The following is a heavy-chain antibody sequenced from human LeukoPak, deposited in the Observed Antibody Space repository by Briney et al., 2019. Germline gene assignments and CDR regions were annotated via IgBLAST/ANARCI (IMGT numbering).Heavy chain of an antibody. CDR1: GFTFSSYA. Sequence: GRSLRLSCAASGFTFSSYAMHWVRQAPGKGLEWVAVISYDGSNKYYADSVKGRFTISRDNSKNTLYLQMNSLRAEDTAVYYCARAFRFVVVPAAQNYWGQGTLVTVSS. J-gene: IGHJ4*02. V-gene: IGHV3-30-3*01. CDR3: ARAFRFVVVPAAQNY. D-gene: IGHD2-2*01. CDR2: ISYDGSNK.